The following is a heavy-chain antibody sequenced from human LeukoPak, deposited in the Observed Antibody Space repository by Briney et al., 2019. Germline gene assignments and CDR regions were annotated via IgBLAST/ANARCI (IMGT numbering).Heavy chain of an antibody. Sequence: ASVKVSCKASGYTFTSYAMNWVRQAPGQGLEWMGWINTNTGNPTYAQGFTGRFVFSLDTSDSTAYLQISSLKAEDTAVYYCARVFDSAGQGTALGPQWLPTDYWGQGTLVTVSS. V-gene: IGHV7-4-1*02. CDR2: INTNTGNP. J-gene: IGHJ4*02. CDR1: GYTFTSYA. D-gene: IGHD3-22*01. CDR3: ARVFDSAGQGTALGPQWLPTDY.